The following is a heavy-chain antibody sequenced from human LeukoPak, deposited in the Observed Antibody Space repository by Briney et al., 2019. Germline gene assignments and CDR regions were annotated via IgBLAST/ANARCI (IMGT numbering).Heavy chain of an antibody. V-gene: IGHV4-39*07. Sequence: PSETLSLTCTVSGGSISSSSYYWGWIRQPPGKGLEWIGSIYYSGSTSYNPSLKSRVTISVDTSKNQFSLKLSSVTAADTAVYYCARDTYYYDSSGYYYFLYFDYWGQGTLVTVSS. J-gene: IGHJ4*02. CDR1: GGSISSSSYY. D-gene: IGHD3-22*01. CDR3: ARDTYYYDSSGYYYFLYFDY. CDR2: IYYSGST.